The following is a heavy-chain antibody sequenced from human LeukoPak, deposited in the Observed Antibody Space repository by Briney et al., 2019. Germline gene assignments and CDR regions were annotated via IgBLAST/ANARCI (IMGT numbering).Heavy chain of an antibody. CDR3: ARGGGSSNWFDP. D-gene: IGHD1-26*01. CDR2: IYYSGST. V-gene: IGHV4-39*07. J-gene: IGHJ5*02. CDR1: GGSISSSSYY. Sequence: SETLSLTCTVSGGSISSSSYYWGWIRQPPGTGLEWIVNIYYSGSTYYNPSLKSPVTISVDTSKTQFSLKLSSVTAADTAVYYCARGGGSSNWFDPWGQGTLVTVSS.